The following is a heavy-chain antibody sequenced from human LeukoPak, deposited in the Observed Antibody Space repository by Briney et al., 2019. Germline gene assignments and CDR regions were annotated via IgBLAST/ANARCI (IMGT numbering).Heavy chain of an antibody. CDR2: IYTSGST. CDR3: AREHGSGSYVVY. D-gene: IGHD3-10*01. V-gene: IGHV4-61*02. CDR1: GGSISSGSYY. Sequence: SQTLSLTCTVSGGSISSGSYYWSWIRQPAGKGLEWIGRIYTSGSTNYNPSLKSRVTISVDKSKNQFSLKLSSVTAADTAVYYCAREHGSGSYVVYWGQGTLVTVSS. J-gene: IGHJ4*02.